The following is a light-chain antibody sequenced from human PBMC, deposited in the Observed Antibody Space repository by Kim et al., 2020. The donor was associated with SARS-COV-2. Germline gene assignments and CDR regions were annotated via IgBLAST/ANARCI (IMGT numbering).Light chain of an antibody. CDR1: QDLRSY. V-gene: IGKV3-11*01. CDR2: GAS. J-gene: IGKJ5*01. Sequence: PGDSATLSCRASQDLRSYLAWYQQKPGQPPRLLIYGASIRATGIPARFSASGFTTDFTLTITSLEPEDFAVYYCQQRSNWPPITFGQGTRLEIK. CDR3: QQRSNWPPIT.